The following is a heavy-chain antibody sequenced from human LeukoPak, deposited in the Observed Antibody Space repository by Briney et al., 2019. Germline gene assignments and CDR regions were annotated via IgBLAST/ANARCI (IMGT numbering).Heavy chain of an antibody. Sequence: GGSLRLSCAASGFTVSSNYMSWVRQAPGKGLERVSVIYSGGSTYYADSVKGRFTISRDNSKNTLYLQMNSLRAEDTAVYYCARDSMEWNSFDYWGQGTLVTVSS. D-gene: IGHD3-3*01. CDR3: ARDSMEWNSFDY. CDR1: GFTVSSNY. V-gene: IGHV3-53*01. CDR2: IYSGGST. J-gene: IGHJ4*02.